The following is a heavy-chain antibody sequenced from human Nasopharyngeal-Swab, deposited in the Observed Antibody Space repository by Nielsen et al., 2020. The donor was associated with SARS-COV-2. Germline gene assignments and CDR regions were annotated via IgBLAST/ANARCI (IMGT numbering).Heavy chain of an antibody. D-gene: IGHD3-16*02. Sequence: GGSLRLSCAASGFTFSSYWMSWVRQAPGKGLEWVATIKQDGSEKYSVDSVKGRFTISRDNAKHSLYLQMNSLRAEDTAVYYCARDQLDHPYDYVWGTYRYTYFDYWGQGTLVTVSS. V-gene: IGHV3-7*01. CDR1: GFTFSSYW. J-gene: IGHJ4*02. CDR2: IKQDGSEK. CDR3: ARDQLDHPYDYVWGTYRYTYFDY.